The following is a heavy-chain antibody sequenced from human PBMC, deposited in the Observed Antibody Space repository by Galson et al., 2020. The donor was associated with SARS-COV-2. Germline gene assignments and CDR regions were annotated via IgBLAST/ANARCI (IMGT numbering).Heavy chain of an antibody. V-gene: IGHV3-43D*03. D-gene: IGHD1-26*01. Sequence: GGSLRLSCAASGFTFGDYAMHWVRHAPGKGLEWVSLISWDGRSTYSADSVKGRFTISRDNSKNSLYLQMNSLRLEDTAFYFCAKDPSWGVGAAAAPSFDSWGQGTLVTVS. CDR1: GFTFGDYA. CDR3: AKDPSWGVGAAAAPSFDS. J-gene: IGHJ4*02. CDR2: ISWDGRST.